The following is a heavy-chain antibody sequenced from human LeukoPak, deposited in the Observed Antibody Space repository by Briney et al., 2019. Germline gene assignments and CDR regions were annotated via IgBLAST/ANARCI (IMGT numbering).Heavy chain of an antibody. CDR2: IYYSGST. Sequence: SETLSLTCTVSGGSISGYYWSWIRQPPGKGLEWIGYIYYSGSTNYNPSLKSRVTISVDTSKNQFSLKLSSVTAADTAVYYCARLVWIQQLVRDTTGDYFDYWGQGTLVTVSS. J-gene: IGHJ4*02. D-gene: IGHD6-13*01. CDR1: GGSISGYY. V-gene: IGHV4-59*08. CDR3: ARLVWIQQLVRDTTGDYFDY.